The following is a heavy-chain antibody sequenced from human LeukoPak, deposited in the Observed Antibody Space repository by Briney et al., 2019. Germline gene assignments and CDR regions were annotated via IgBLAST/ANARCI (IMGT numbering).Heavy chain of an antibody. CDR1: GGSFSGYY. D-gene: IGHD1-26*01. V-gene: IGHV4-34*10. Sequence: SETLSLTCAVYGGSFSGYYWSWVRQSPGRGLEWIGEISLSGYTGFNPSLRGRVTMSLDESKNHLSLTLTSVTAADTAMYYCSRESGPYSPFGHWGQGILVTVTT. CDR2: ISLSGYT. J-gene: IGHJ4*02. CDR3: SRESGPYSPFGH.